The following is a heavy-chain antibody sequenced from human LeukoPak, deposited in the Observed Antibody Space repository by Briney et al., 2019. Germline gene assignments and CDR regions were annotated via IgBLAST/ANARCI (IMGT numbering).Heavy chain of an antibody. CDR2: IYSGGAT. J-gene: IGHJ6*02. CDR1: GFTFNDAW. V-gene: IGHV3-53*01. CDR3: ARGREVSTGYYYYYGMDV. D-gene: IGHD1-1*01. Sequence: GGSLRLSCAASGFTFNDAWMTWVRQAPGKGLERVSVIYSGGATYKSDSVTGRFTISRDKYKNTMSLQINSLRAEDTAVYYCARGREVSTGYYYYYGMDVWGQGTTVTVSS.